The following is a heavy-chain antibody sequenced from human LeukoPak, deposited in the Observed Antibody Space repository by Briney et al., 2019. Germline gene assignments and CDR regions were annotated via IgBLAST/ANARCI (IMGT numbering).Heavy chain of an antibody. CDR2: ISAYNGNT. V-gene: IGHV1-18*01. D-gene: IGHD3-3*01. CDR3: ARVRVSIFGVVIPQELDY. Sequence: ASVKVSCKASGYTFTSYGISWVRQAPGQGLEWMGWISAYNGNTNYAQKLQGRVTMTTDTFTSTAYMELRSLRSDDTAVYYCARVRVSIFGVVIPQELDYWGQGTLVTVSS. J-gene: IGHJ4*02. CDR1: GYTFTSYG.